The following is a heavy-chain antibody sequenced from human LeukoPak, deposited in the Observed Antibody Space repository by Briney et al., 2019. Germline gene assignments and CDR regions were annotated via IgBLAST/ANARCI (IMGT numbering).Heavy chain of an antibody. D-gene: IGHD2-2*02. CDR3: ARGTAAIRGNAFDI. CDR1: GGTFSSYT. V-gene: IGHV1-69*02. Sequence: SVKVSCKASGGTFSSYTISWVRQAPGQGLEWMGRIIPILGIANYAQKFQGRVTITADKSTSTAYMELSSLRSEDTAVYHCARGTAAIRGNAFDIWGQGTMVTVSS. CDR2: IIPILGIA. J-gene: IGHJ3*02.